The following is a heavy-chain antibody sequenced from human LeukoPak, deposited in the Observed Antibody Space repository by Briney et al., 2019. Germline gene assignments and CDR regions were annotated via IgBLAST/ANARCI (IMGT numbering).Heavy chain of an antibody. CDR3: ARAYCSGGSCSSYYYYMDV. CDR2: IYTSGST. V-gene: IGHV4-61*02. Sequence: SETLSLTCTVSGGSISSGSYYWSWIRQPAGKGLEWIGRIYTSGSTNYNPCLKSRGPISVATSKNQFSLRLGSVPAADTAVYYCARAYCSGGSCSSYYYYMDVWGKGTTVTVSS. J-gene: IGHJ6*03. D-gene: IGHD2-15*01. CDR1: GGSISSGSYY.